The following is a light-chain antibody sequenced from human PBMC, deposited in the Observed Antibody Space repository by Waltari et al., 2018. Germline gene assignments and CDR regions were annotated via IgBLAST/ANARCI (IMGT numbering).Light chain of an antibody. CDR1: QNVYTN. CDR2: RAS. Sequence: EVVVTQSPDTLSLTPGETATLSCRASQNVYTNIGWYQQKPGQPPRLLIYRASSRDTGVPARFSGSGSGTEFTLTINSLQSEDFAIYYCQQYNNWRTTFGQGTRVEI. V-gene: IGKV3-15*01. J-gene: IGKJ1*01. CDR3: QQYNNWRTT.